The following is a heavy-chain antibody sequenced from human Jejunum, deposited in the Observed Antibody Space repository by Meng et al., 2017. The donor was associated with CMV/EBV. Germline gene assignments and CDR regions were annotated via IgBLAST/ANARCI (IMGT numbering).Heavy chain of an antibody. V-gene: IGHV3-30*04. D-gene: IGHD6-6*01. CDR3: TKDQWGTSSSLTGTDV. CDR2: ISVDGSSK. CDR1: RSYA. Sequence: RSYAMHWVRQAPGKGLEWVAVISVDGSSKYYADSVKGRFTISRDNSKNTLDLQMNSLRTEDTAMYYCTKDQWGTSSSLTGTDVWGQGTTVTVSS. J-gene: IGHJ6*02.